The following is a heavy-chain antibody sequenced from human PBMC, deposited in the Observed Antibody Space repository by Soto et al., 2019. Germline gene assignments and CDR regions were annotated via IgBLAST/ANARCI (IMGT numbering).Heavy chain of an antibody. D-gene: IGHD5-12*01. V-gene: IGHV3-15*01. CDR1: GFTFSNAW. J-gene: IGHJ5*02. CDR2: IKSKTDGGTT. Sequence: EVQLVESGGGLVKPGGSLTLSCAASGFTFSNAWMSWVRQAPGKGLEWVGRIKSKTDGGTTDYAAPVKGRFTISRDDSKNTLYLQMNSLKTEDTAVYYCTTEGATSPSDNWFDPWGQGTLVTVSS. CDR3: TTEGATSPSDNWFDP.